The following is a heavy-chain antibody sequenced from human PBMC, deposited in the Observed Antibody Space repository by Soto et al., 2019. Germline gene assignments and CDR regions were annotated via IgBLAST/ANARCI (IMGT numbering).Heavy chain of an antibody. CDR2: IWYDGSNK. V-gene: IGHV3-33*01. D-gene: IGHD2-2*01. CDR1: GFTFSSYG. J-gene: IGHJ6*03. Sequence: GGSLRLSCAASGFTFSSYGMHWVRQAPGKGLEWVAVIWYDGSNKYYADSVKGRFTISRDNSKNTLYLQMNSLRAEDTAVYYCARDQVVVPAAAYYMDVWGKGTTVTVSS. CDR3: ARDQVVVPAAAYYMDV.